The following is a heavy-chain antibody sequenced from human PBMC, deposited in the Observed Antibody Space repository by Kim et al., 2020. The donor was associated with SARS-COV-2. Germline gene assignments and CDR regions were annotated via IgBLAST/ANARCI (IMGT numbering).Heavy chain of an antibody. CDR3: AILYIAAAGTADY. D-gene: IGHD6-13*01. J-gene: IGHJ4*02. CDR2: IYYSGST. Sequence: SETLSLTCTVSGGSISSSSYYWGWIRQPPGKGLEWIGSIYYSGSTYYNPSLKSRVTISVDTSKNQFSLKLSSVTAADTAVYYCAILYIAAAGTADYWGQGTLVTVSS. V-gene: IGHV4-39*01. CDR1: GGSISSSSYY.